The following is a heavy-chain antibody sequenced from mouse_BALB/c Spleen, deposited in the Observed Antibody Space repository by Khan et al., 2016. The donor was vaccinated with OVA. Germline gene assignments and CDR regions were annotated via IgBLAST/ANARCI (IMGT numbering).Heavy chain of an antibody. J-gene: IGHJ3*01. Sequence: QVQLKESGAELVKPGASVRLSCKSSGYTFTSYYLYWVKQGPGQGLEWIGDINPNNAGTNFNEKFKSKATLTVDKSSSTAYMQLRSLTSEDSAVYYCTRSGYGGFAYWCQGTLVTVSA. CDR2: INPNNAGT. CDR3: TRSGYGGFAY. V-gene: IGHV1S81*02. CDR1: GYTFTSYY. D-gene: IGHD1-1*02.